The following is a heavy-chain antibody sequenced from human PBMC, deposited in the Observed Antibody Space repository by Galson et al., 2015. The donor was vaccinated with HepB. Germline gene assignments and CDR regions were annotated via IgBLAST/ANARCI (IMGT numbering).Heavy chain of an antibody. V-gene: IGHV3-30-3*01. CDR2: ISYDTIHK. CDR1: GFTFSNSA. D-gene: IGHD6-13*01. J-gene: IGHJ3*02. CDR3: ARDQGYRRSWYGLQGDAFDI. Sequence: SLRLSCAASGFTFSNSAMHWVRQAPGKGLEWVAVISYDTIHKYYADSVKGRFTISRDNSKNTLYLQMNSLRAEDTAVYYCARDQGYRRSWYGLQGDAFDIWGQGTMVTVSS.